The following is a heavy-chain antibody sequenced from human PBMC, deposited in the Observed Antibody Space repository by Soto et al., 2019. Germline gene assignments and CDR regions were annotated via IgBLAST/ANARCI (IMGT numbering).Heavy chain of an antibody. D-gene: IGHD4-4*01. J-gene: IGHJ5*02. CDR1: GGSISSGCYY. Sequence: PSETLSLTCPVSGGSISSGCYYWSWIRQHPGKGLEWIGYIYYSGSTYYNPSLKSRVTISVDTSKNQFSLKLSSVTAADTAVYYCARVTTRYNWFDPWGQGTLVTVSS. CDR3: ARVTTRYNWFDP. CDR2: IYYSGST. V-gene: IGHV4-31*03.